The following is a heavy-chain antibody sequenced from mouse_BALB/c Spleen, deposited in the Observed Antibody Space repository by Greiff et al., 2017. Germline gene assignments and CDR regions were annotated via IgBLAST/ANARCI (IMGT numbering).Heavy chain of an antibody. Sequence: EVMLVESGGGLVKPGGSLKLSCAASGFTFSSYTMSWVRQTPEKRLEWVATISSGGGNTYYPDSVKGRFTISRDNAKNNLYLQMSSLRSEDTALYYCARFGYPYYCDYWGQGTTLTVSS. CDR1: GFTFSSYT. CDR3: ARFGYPYYCDY. V-gene: IGHV5-9*03. D-gene: IGHD2-2*01. CDR2: ISSGGGNT. J-gene: IGHJ2*01.